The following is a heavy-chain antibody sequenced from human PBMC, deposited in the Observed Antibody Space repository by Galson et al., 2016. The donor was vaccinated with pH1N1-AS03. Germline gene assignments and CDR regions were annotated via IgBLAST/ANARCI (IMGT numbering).Heavy chain of an antibody. CDR2: IGGVGRSE. V-gene: IGHV3-23*01. J-gene: IGHJ5*02. D-gene: IGHD3-3*01. CDR1: GFDFSIYA. CDR3: ARGSGSPHWFDP. Sequence: SLRLSCAASGFDFSIYAMHWVRQAPGKGLEWVSGIGGVGRSERYAESVRGRFTVSRDNSKSTLYRQRNSLRGDDTAVYYCARGSGSPHWFDPWGQGTQVNVSS.